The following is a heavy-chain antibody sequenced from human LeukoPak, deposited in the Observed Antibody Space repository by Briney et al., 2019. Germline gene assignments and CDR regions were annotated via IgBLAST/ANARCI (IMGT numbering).Heavy chain of an antibody. J-gene: IGHJ6*02. Sequence: PSETLSLTCTVSGGSISSYYWSWIRQPPGKGREWSGYIYYSGSTNYNPSLKSRVTISVDTSKNQFSLKLSSVTAADTAVYYCARVLGSGSYYTYYYYGMDVWGQGTTVTVSS. CDR3: ARVLGSGSYYTYYYYGMDV. D-gene: IGHD3-10*01. V-gene: IGHV4-59*01. CDR2: IYYSGST. CDR1: GGSISSYY.